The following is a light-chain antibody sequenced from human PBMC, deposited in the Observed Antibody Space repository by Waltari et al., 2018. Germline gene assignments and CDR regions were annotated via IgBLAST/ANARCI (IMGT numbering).Light chain of an antibody. CDR3: CSYAGSSTVV. Sequence: QSALTQPASVSGSPGPSITLPCPGTSSHVGVYNLVSWYQQHPGKAPKLMIYEVSKRPSGVSNRFSGSKSGNTASLTISGLQAEDEADYYCCSYAGSSTVVFGGGTKLTVL. J-gene: IGLJ2*01. V-gene: IGLV2-23*02. CDR2: EVS. CDR1: SSHVGVYNL.